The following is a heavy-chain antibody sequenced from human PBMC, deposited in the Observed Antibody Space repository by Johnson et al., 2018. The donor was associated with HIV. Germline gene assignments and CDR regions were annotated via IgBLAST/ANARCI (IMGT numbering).Heavy chain of an antibody. CDR3: ARGPTRFAAFDI. J-gene: IGHJ3*02. CDR2: ISSSGSLT. Sequence: QVQLVESGGGVVQPGRSLRLSCAASGFTFSDYYMSWIRHAPGKGLEWLSYISSSGSLTSSADSVDGRFTISRDSAKNSLYLQMNSLRDEDTAVYYCARGPTRFAAFDIWGQGTMCAVAS. D-gene: IGHD3-10*02. CDR1: GFTFSDYY. V-gene: IGHV3-11*01.